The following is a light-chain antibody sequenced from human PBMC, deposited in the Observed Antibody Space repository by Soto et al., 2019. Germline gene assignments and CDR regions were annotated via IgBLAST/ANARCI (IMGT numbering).Light chain of an antibody. CDR3: QQYGSSPRT. J-gene: IGKJ1*01. Sequence: EIVLTQSPGTLSLSPGERATLSCRASQSVSSSYLAWCQQKPGPAPRLLIYGASSRATGIPDRFSGSGYGTDFTLTISRLEPEDFEVYYCQQYGSSPRTFGQGTKVDTK. V-gene: IGKV3-20*01. CDR2: GAS. CDR1: QSVSSSY.